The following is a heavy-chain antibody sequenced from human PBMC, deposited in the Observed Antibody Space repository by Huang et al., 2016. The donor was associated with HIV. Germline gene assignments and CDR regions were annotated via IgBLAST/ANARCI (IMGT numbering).Heavy chain of an antibody. J-gene: IGHJ4*02. D-gene: IGHD3-9*01. CDR2: LDPEIGET. V-gene: IGHV1-24*01. CDR1: EYTLTELS. Sequence: QVQLVQSRAEVKKPGASVKVSCKVSEYTLTELSINWVRQPPGKGLEWVGGLDPEIGETIDAQKFQGRVTMTEDTSTETAFMELSGLRPEDTAVYYCATGFDVFFDFWGQGTLVTVSS. CDR3: ATGFDVFFDF.